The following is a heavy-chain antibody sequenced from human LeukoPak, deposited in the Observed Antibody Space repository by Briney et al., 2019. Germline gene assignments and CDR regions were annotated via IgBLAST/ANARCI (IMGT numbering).Heavy chain of an antibody. CDR1: GGSISSSSYY. J-gene: IGHJ5*02. V-gene: IGHV4-39*07. Sequence: IPSETLSLTCTVSGGSISSSSYYWGWIRQPPGKGLEWIGSIYYSGSTYYNPSLKSRVTISVDTSKNQFSLKLSSVTAADTAVYYCARDRRVQSPLPWFDPWGQGTLVTVSS. CDR2: IYYSGST. CDR3: ARDRRVQSPLPWFDP. D-gene: IGHD3-10*01.